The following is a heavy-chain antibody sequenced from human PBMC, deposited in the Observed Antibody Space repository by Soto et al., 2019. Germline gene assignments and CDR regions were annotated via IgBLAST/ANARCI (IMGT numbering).Heavy chain of an antibody. CDR1: GFTFSSYG. CDR2: ISYDGKVA. V-gene: IGHV3-30*18. J-gene: IGHJ4*02. CDR3: AKEGPITNWYFDY. D-gene: IGHD1-1*01. Sequence: QVHLVESGGGVVQPGRSLRLSCAASGFTFSSYGMHWVRQAPGKGLEWVTVISYDGKVAYYADSVKGRFTISRDNSKNTLYLQMNSLRTEDTAMYYCAKEGPITNWYFDYWGQGTRVTVSS.